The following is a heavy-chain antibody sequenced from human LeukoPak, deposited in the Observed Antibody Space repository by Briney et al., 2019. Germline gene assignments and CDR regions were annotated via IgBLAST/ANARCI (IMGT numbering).Heavy chain of an antibody. V-gene: IGHV3-43*01. CDR3: VKDLSYESSGSVFDY. Sequence: GGSLRLSCAASGFTFDDYTMHWVRQAPGKTLEWVSLINWHGTTYYAGSVKGRFTISRDNSKNSLYLQMDTLRTEDTAFYYCVKDLSYESSGSVFDYWGQGTLVTVSS. CDR2: INWHGTT. CDR1: GFTFDDYT. D-gene: IGHD3-22*01. J-gene: IGHJ4*02.